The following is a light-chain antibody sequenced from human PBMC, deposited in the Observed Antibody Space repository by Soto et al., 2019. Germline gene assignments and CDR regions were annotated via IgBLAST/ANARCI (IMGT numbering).Light chain of an antibody. J-gene: IGLJ2*01. CDR1: SSDVGGFKY. Sequence: QSVLTQPASVSGSPGQSITVSCTGTSSDVGGFKYVSWYRHHPGKAPKLMIYEVSNRPSGVSNRFSGSKSGNTASLTISGLQAEDEADYYCASYTSSGSHVVFGGGTKLTVL. CDR3: ASYTSSGSHVV. V-gene: IGLV2-14*01. CDR2: EVS.